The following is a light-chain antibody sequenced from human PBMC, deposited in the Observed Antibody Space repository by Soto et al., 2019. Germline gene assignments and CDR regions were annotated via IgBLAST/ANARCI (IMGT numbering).Light chain of an antibody. CDR2: GNT. J-gene: IGLJ2*01. Sequence: QSVLTQPPSVSGAPGQRVTSSCTGSSSNIGAGYDVHWYHQLPGTAPKLLIFGNTNRPSGVPDRFSGSKSGTSASLAITGLQAEDEADYYCHSYDSTLSASIFGGGTKVTVL. CDR1: SSNIGAGYD. V-gene: IGLV1-40*01. CDR3: HSYDSTLSASI.